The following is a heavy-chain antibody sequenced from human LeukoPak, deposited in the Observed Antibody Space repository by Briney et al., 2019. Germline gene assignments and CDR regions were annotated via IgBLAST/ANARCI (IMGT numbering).Heavy chain of an antibody. Sequence: GGSLRLSCAASGFTVSSNYMTWVRQAPGKGLEWVSVIYRGGTTYYADSVKGRFTISRDDSKNTLNLQMKSLKAEDTAVYYCARAGTYYYYHYMDVWGTGTTVTVS. D-gene: IGHD1-1*01. V-gene: IGHV3-53*01. CDR3: ARAGTYYYYHYMDV. CDR1: GFTVSSNY. CDR2: IYRGGTT. J-gene: IGHJ6*03.